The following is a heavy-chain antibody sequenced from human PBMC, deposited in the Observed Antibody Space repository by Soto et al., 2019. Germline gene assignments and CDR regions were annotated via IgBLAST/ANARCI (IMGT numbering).Heavy chain of an antibody. CDR1: GYSFTSYW. Sequence: GESLKISCKGSGYSFTSYWIGWVRQMPGKGLEWMGIIYPGDSDTRYSPSFQGQVTISADKSISTAYLQGSSLKASDTAMYYCARLYGSGKGYYYYGMDVWGQGTTVTVSS. CDR3: ARLYGSGKGYYYYGMDV. CDR2: IYPGDSDT. V-gene: IGHV5-51*01. D-gene: IGHD3-10*01. J-gene: IGHJ6*02.